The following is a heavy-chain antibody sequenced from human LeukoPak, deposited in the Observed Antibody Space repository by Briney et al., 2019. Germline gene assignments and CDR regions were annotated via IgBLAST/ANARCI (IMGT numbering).Heavy chain of an antibody. J-gene: IGHJ4*02. V-gene: IGHV3-21*01. D-gene: IGHD3-3*01. CDR3: ARSRSHVGDNFWSDFFRWDN. Sequence: PGGSLRLSCEGSAFIFSGHWMNWVRQTPGKGLEWVSSISVTGEYIYYADSVQGRFTISRDEAKRSLYLQMNSLRVEDTAVYYCARSRSHVGDNFWSDFFRWDNWGQGTLVTVSS. CDR1: AFIFSGHW. CDR2: ISVTGEYI.